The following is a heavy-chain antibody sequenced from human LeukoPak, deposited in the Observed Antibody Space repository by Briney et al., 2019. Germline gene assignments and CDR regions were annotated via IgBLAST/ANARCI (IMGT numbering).Heavy chain of an antibody. Sequence: SETLSLTCTVSGGSISSYYWSWIRQPPGKGLEWIGYIYYSGSTNYNPSLKSRVTISVDTSKNQFSLKLSSVTAADTAVYYCATSILYYYDSSGYYPFSSWGQGTLVTVSS. D-gene: IGHD3-22*01. V-gene: IGHV4-59*12. J-gene: IGHJ5*02. CDR1: GGSISSYY. CDR3: ATSILYYYDSSGYYPFSS. CDR2: IYYSGST.